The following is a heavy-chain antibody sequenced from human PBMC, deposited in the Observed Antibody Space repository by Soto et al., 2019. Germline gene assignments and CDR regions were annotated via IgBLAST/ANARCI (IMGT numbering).Heavy chain of an antibody. D-gene: IGHD5-12*01. Sequence: ASVKVSCKASGYRFTSSVIHWVRQAPGQRLEWMGWINGINGTANYAQKFQGRVTITADESTSTAYMELSSLRSEDTAVYYCARGSYGYSGYQYYFDYWGQGTLVTVSS. J-gene: IGHJ4*02. V-gene: IGHV1-3*01. CDR3: ARGSYGYSGYQYYFDY. CDR1: GYRFTSSV. CDR2: INGINGTA.